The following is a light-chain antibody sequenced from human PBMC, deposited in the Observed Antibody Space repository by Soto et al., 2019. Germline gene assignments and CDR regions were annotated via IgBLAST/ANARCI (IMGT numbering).Light chain of an antibody. CDR2: DVS. V-gene: IGLV2-11*01. CDR1: SSDVGGYNY. J-gene: IGLJ1*01. Sequence: QSVLTQPRSVSGSPGQSVTISCTGTSSDVGGYNYVSWYQQHPGKAPKLMIYDVSKRPSGVPDRFSGSKSGNTASLTNSGLQAEDEADYYCCSYAGSYTYVFGTGTKVTVL. CDR3: CSYAGSYTYV.